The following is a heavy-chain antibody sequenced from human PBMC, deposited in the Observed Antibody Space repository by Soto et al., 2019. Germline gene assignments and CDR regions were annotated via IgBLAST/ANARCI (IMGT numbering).Heavy chain of an antibody. D-gene: IGHD6-13*01. V-gene: IGHV1-3*05. CDR3: ARDGIAAAGNSWFDA. J-gene: IGHJ5*02. CDR1: GYTFTSHA. Sequence: QVQLVQSGAEEKKPGASVKVSCKASGYTFTSHAMHWVRQAPGQRLEWMGWINAGNGNTKYSQKFQGRVTFTTDTSASTAYRELSSLRSEDTAVYYWARDGIAAAGNSWFDAGGQGALGPVCS. CDR2: INAGNGNT.